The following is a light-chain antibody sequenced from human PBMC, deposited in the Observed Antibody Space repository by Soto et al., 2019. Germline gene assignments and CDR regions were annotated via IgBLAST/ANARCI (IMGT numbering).Light chain of an antibody. CDR1: QSISSW. CDR3: QQYNSYSYT. CDR2: KAS. V-gene: IGKV1-5*03. Sequence: DIQMTQSPSTLSASVGDRVTITCRASQSISSWLAWYQKKPGKAPKLLIYKASNLESGVPSRFSGSGSGTEFTLTISSLQPDDFATYYCQQYNSYSYTFGQGTKLEIK. J-gene: IGKJ2*01.